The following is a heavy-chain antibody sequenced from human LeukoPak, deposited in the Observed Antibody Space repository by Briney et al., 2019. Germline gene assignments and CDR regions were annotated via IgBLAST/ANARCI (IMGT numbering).Heavy chain of an antibody. J-gene: IGHJ4*02. V-gene: IGHV4-59*01. CDR2: IYDSGTT. CDR1: GGSISGYY. CDR3: ARTLIRFYASGTVHKAFDY. Sequence: SETLSLTCSVSGGSISGYYWSWILQPPGKGLEWIGYIYDSGTTNYNPSLKSQVTMSIDASKNQFSLRLSSVTAADTAVYYCARTLIRFYASGTVHKAFDYWGQGTLVTVSP. D-gene: IGHD3-10*01.